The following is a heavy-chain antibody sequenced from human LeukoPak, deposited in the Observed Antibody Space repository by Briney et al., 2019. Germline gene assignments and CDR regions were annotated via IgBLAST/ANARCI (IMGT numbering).Heavy chain of an antibody. CDR1: GGSITNTNY. Sequence: SGTLSLTCGVSGGSITNTNYWTWVRQPPGKGLEWIGEVNLQGSTNYNTSLMGRVAIAVDTSENHISLQLTSVIAADTAVYYCAREGGPYRPLDYSGQGTLVTVSS. CDR3: AREGGPYRPLDY. V-gene: IGHV4-4*02. CDR2: VNLQGST. J-gene: IGHJ4*02.